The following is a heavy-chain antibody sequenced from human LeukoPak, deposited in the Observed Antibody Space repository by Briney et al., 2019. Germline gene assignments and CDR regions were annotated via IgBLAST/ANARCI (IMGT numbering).Heavy chain of an antibody. CDR3: ARLSYSNYVDY. V-gene: IGHV4-59*08. CDR2: IYYSGST. D-gene: IGHD4-11*01. Sequence: SETLSLTCADSGGSISSYYWSWIRQPPGKGLEWIGYIYYSGSTNYNPSLKSRVTISVDTSKNQFSLKLSSVTAADTAVYFCARLSYSNYVDYWGQGTLVTVSS. J-gene: IGHJ4*02. CDR1: GGSISSYY.